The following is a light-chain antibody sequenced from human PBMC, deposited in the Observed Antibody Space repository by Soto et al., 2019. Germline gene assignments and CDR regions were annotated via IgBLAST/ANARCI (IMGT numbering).Light chain of an antibody. V-gene: IGKV3-20*01. CDR2: GAS. CDR3: KQYGSSPLT. J-gene: IGKJ4*01. CDR1: QSVSSSY. Sequence: EIMLTQSLGTLSLSPGERATLSCRASQSVSSSYLAWYQQKPGQAPRHLIYGASSRATGIPDRFSGSGSGTDFTIIIIRLEPEDFAVYYCKQYGSSPLTFGGGTKVDIK.